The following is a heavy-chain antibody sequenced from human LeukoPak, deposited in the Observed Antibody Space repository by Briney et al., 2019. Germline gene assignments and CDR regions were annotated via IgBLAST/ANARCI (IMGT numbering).Heavy chain of an antibody. V-gene: IGHV4-34*01. Sequence: PSETLSLTCAVCGGSFSGYCWSWIRQPPGKGLEWIGEINHSGSTNYNPSLKSRVTISVDTSKNQFSLKLSSVTAADTAVYYCARVSLVPAAYDYWGQGTLVTVSS. CDR2: INHSGST. CDR1: GGSFSGYC. CDR3: ARVSLVPAAYDY. J-gene: IGHJ4*02. D-gene: IGHD2-2*01.